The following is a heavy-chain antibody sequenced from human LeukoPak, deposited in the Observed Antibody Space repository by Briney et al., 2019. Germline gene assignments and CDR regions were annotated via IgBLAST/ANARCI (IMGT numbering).Heavy chain of an antibody. Sequence: SETLSLTCSVSGDSVSRSDSYWDWIRQPPGKGLEWIGTIYYSGRTYYSPSLKSRVTISVDTSKNQFSLKLSSVTAADTAVYYCARHFGYITGGAFDIWGQGTMVTVSS. CDR3: ARHFGYITGGAFDI. CDR1: GDSVSRSDSY. D-gene: IGHD1-14*01. J-gene: IGHJ3*02. V-gene: IGHV4-39*01. CDR2: IYYSGRT.